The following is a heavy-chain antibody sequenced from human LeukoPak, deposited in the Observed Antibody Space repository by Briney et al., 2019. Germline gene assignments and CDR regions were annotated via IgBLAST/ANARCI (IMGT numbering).Heavy chain of an antibody. V-gene: IGHV1-2*02. Sequence: ASVNVSCKTPGYTFTAYYIHWVRQAPGQGLEWMGWINPNSGDTNYAQKFQGRVTMTRDTSISTAYMELSRLRSDDTAVYYCARGPVSYCSSTSCYVLIGDYWGQGTLVTVSS. CDR1: GYTFTAYY. CDR3: ARGPVSYCSSTSCYVLIGDY. CDR2: INPNSGDT. J-gene: IGHJ4*02. D-gene: IGHD2-2*01.